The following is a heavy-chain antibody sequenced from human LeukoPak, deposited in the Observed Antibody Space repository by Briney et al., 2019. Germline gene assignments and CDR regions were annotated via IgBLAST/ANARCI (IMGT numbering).Heavy chain of an antibody. Sequence: GGSLRLSCAASGFAFSNYWMTWVRQAPGKGLEWVANINLHGSDRYYVDSVKGRFTISRDNAENSLYLQMNSLRAEDTAVYYCARGIISGVDWFDPWGQGTLVTVSS. D-gene: IGHD3-10*01. CDR2: INLHGSDR. J-gene: IGHJ5*02. V-gene: IGHV3-7*01. CDR3: ARGIISGVDWFDP. CDR1: GFAFSNYW.